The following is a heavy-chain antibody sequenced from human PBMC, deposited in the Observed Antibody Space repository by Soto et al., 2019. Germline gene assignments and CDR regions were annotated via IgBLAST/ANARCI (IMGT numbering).Heavy chain of an antibody. Sequence: EVLLLESGGGLVHPGGSLRLSCAGSGFSFRSYAIAWVRQAPGKGLEWVSAINGDAATTSYAESVKGRFAISRDNSKSTLYLQMSSLRVEDTAVYYCARDRFRTASSCYFTWGQGTLVTVSS. CDR2: INGDAATT. CDR1: GFSFRSYA. CDR3: ARDRFRTASSCYFT. D-gene: IGHD2-2*01. J-gene: IGHJ5*02. V-gene: IGHV3-23*01.